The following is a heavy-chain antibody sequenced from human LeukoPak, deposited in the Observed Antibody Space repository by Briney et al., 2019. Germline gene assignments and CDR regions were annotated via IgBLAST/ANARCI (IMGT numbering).Heavy chain of an antibody. D-gene: IGHD5-18*01. Sequence: SETLSLTCTISGGSVSDYWSWIRQSPGKGLEWIGYIYYTGSTTYNPSLKSRVTMSVDTSKNQFSLKLSSVTAADTAVYYCARGGYSYGYFDYWGQGTLVTVSS. J-gene: IGHJ4*02. V-gene: IGHV4-59*02. CDR2: IYYTGST. CDR1: GGSVSDY. CDR3: ARGGYSYGYFDY.